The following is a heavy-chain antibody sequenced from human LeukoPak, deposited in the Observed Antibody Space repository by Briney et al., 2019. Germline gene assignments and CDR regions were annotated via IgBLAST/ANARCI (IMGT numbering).Heavy chain of an antibody. CDR3: AKDFGVITPFDY. D-gene: IGHD3-3*01. CDR2: IQYDGSKK. Sequence: PGGSLRLSCVASGFTFSSNGMHWVRQAPGKGLEWVTFIQYDGSKKYYADSVKGRFTISRDNSKNTLYLEMNSLRAEDTAVYYCAKDFGVITPFDYWGQGTLVTVSS. J-gene: IGHJ4*02. CDR1: GFTFSSNG. V-gene: IGHV3-30*02.